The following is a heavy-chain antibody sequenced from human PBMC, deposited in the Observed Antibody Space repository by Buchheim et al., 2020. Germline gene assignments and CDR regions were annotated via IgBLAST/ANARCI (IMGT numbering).Heavy chain of an antibody. CDR3: ARGGLLLLDYYYYGMDV. D-gene: IGHD3-22*01. V-gene: IGHV3-7*01. CDR1: GFTFSSYW. CDR2: IKQDGSEK. J-gene: IGHJ6*02. Sequence: EVQLVESGGGLVQPGGSLRLSCAASGFTFSSYWMSWVRQAPGKGLEWVANIKQDGSEKYYVDSVKGRFTISRDNDKNSLYLQMNSLRAEDTAVYYCARGGLLLLDYYYYGMDVWGQGTT.